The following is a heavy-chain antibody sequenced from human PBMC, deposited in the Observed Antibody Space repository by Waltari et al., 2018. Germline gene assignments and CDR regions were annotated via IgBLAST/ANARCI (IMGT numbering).Heavy chain of an antibody. Sequence: QVQLQESGPGLVKPSGTLSLPCAFSGGSISRSNWWSWVRQPPGKGLDWIGEIYHSGGTNYNPSLKSRVTRSVDKSKNQFSLKLSSVPAADTAVYYCASLGAGGWGQGILVTVSS. CDR3: ASLGAGG. CDR2: IYHSGGT. J-gene: IGHJ4*02. CDR1: GGSISRSNW. D-gene: IGHD1-26*01. V-gene: IGHV4-4*02.